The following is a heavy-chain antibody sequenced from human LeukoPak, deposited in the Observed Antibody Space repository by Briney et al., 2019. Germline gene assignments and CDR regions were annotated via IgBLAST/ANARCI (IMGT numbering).Heavy chain of an antibody. V-gene: IGHV4-61*08. CDR3: ARGRYGWLPFDY. CDR2: IYYSGST. D-gene: IGHD3-16*01. J-gene: IGHJ4*02. Sequence: SQTLSLTCTVSGGSISSGDYYWSRIRQPPGKGLEWIGYIYYSGSTNYNPSLESRVTISVDTSKNQFTLKLSSVTAADTAVYYCARGRYGWLPFDYWGQGTLVTVSS. CDR1: GGSISSGDYY.